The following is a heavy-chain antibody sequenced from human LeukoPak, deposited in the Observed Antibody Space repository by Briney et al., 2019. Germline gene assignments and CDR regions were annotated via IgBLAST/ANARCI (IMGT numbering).Heavy chain of an antibody. CDR2: IKSKTDGGTT. CDR1: GFTFSNAW. Sequence: GGSLRLSCAASGFTFSNAWMNWVRQAPGKGLEWVGRIKSKTDGGTTDYAAPVKGRFTISRDESRNTLYLQMSSLRADDTAIYYCTRGPPMYSYGSSAYHYDYFEYWGQGTLVTVSS. CDR3: TRGPPMYSYGSSAYHYDYFEY. J-gene: IGHJ4*02. D-gene: IGHD3-22*01. V-gene: IGHV3-15*01.